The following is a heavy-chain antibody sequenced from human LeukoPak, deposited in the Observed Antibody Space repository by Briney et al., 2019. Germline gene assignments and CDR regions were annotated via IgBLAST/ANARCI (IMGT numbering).Heavy chain of an antibody. D-gene: IGHD3-22*01. J-gene: IGHJ6*04. CDR1: GFTFSSYG. CDR3: ARGPTMKMDV. V-gene: IGHV3-23*01. CDR2: ISGSGGST. Sequence: GGSLRLSCAASGFTFSSYGMSWVRQAPGKGLEWVSAISGSGGSTYYADSVKGRFTISRDNSKNTLYLQMNSLGVEDTAVYYCARGPTMKMDVWGKGTTVTVSS.